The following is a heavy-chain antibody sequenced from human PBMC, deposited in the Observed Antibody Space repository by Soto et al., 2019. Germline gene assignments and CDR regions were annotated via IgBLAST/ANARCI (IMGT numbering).Heavy chain of an antibody. J-gene: IGHJ3*01. Sequence: GGSLRLSCAASGFTFGSHAMSWVRQAPGKGLEWLATITGTGGSTYYADSVKSRFTISRDNSKNTLYLQMNSLRAEDTAVYYCARGQYTLLLLAFDFWGQGTMVTVSS. CDR3: ARGQYTLLLLAFDF. CDR1: GFTFGSHA. CDR2: ITGTGGST. V-gene: IGHV3-23*01. D-gene: IGHD1-1*01.